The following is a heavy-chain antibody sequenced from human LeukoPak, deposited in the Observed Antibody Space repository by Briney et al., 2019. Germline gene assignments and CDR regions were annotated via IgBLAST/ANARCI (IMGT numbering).Heavy chain of an antibody. D-gene: IGHD2/OR15-2a*01. CDR2: IRYDGSNK. CDR3: AKNWEYIGWFDP. Sequence: PGGSLRLSCAASGFTFSSYGMHWVRQAPGKGLEWVAIIRYDGSNKYYADSVKGRFTISRDNSKNTLYLQMNSLRAEDTAVYYCAKNWEYIGWFDPWGQGTLVTVSS. J-gene: IGHJ5*02. CDR1: GFTFSSYG. V-gene: IGHV3-30*02.